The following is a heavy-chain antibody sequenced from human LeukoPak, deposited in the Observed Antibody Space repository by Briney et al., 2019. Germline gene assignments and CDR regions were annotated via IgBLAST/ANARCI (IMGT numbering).Heavy chain of an antibody. D-gene: IGHD3-10*01. CDR3: AREGVSMVRGVIIRDAFDI. J-gene: IGHJ3*02. CDR2: IYYSGST. CDR1: GGSISSGSYY. Sequence: PSETLSLTCTVSGGSISSGSYYWSWIRQPAGKGLEWIGRIYYSGSTYYNPSLKSRVTISVDTSKNQFSLKLSSVTAADTAVYYCAREGVSMVRGVIIRDAFDIWGQGTMVNVSS. V-gene: IGHV4-39*07.